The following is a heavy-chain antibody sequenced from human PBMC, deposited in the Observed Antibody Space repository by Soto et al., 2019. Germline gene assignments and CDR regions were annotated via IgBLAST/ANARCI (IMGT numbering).Heavy chain of an antibody. D-gene: IGHD3-22*01. J-gene: IGHJ4*02. V-gene: IGHV3-33*08. CDR2: IWYDGSNK. CDR3: ARPTVDSSGSYYGY. Sequence: PGGSLRLSCAASGFTFSNYGMHWVRQAPGKGLEWVAVIWYDGSNKYYADSVKGRFTISRDNSKNTLYLQMNSLRAEDTAVYYCARPTVDSSGSYYGYWGQGTLVTV. CDR1: GFTFSNYG.